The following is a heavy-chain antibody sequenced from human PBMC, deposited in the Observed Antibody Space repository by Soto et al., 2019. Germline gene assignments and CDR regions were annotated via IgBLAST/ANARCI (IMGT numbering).Heavy chain of an antibody. CDR2: ISYNGST. CDR1: GGSISSYC. D-gene: IGHD5-12*01. V-gene: IGHV4-59*01. J-gene: IGHJ6*02. CDR3: ARDRTARASGYPLSPPYYYFVMDV. Sequence: QVQLQESAPGLVKPSETLSLTCTVSGGSISSYCWSWIRQRPGKGMEWIGYISYNGSTNYNPSLKSRVTISVATSKNQFSLTLSSVTAADTAVYYCARDRTARASGYPLSPPYYYFVMDVWGQGTTVTVSS.